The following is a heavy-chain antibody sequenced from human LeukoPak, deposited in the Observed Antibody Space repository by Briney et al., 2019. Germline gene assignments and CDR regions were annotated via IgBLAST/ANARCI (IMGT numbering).Heavy chain of an antibody. CDR3: ARDDGSTGDYLRAVY. V-gene: IGHV3-30*03. Sequence: GSLRLSCAASGFTFTHYGMHWVRQAPGKALEWVAVFVYDGSNQFYADSVRGRFTISRDISKNTVYLQMNSLRVEDTAVYFCARDDGSTGDYLRAVYWGQGTLVTVSS. D-gene: IGHD4-17*01. J-gene: IGHJ4*02. CDR2: FVYDGSNQ. CDR1: GFTFTHYG.